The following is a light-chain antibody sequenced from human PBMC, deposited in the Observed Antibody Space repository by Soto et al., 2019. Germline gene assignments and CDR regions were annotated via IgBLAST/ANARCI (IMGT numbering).Light chain of an antibody. CDR1: KNDIGVYDF. J-gene: IGLJ1*01. Sequence: QSALTQPPSASVSPGQSGTISCTGTKNDIGVYDFVSWYQHHPGKAPRLIIYEVVQRPSGVPDRFSGSKSGNTASLTVSGLQAADEADYFCKSYAGSNTYVFGSGTKVTVL. V-gene: IGLV2-8*01. CDR3: KSYAGSNTYV. CDR2: EVV.